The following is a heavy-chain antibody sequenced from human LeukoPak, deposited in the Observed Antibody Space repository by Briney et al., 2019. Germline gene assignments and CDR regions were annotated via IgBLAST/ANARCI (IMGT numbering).Heavy chain of an antibody. CDR3: ARTRVGYYDSSGYYPFDY. J-gene: IGHJ4*02. V-gene: IGHV4-59*01. D-gene: IGHD3-22*01. CDR2: INYSGST. CDR1: GGSISSYY. Sequence: SETLSLTCTVSGGSISSYYWSWIRQPPGKGLEWIGYINYSGSTNYNPSLKSRVTISVDTSKNQFSLKLSSVTAADTAVYYCARTRVGYYDSSGYYPFDYWGQGTLVTVSS.